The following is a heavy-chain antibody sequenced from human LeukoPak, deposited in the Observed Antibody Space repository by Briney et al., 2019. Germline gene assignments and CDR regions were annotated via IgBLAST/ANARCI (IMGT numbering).Heavy chain of an antibody. CDR2: INSDGSST. J-gene: IGHJ5*02. D-gene: IGHD2-21*01. V-gene: IGHV3-74*01. CDR3: ARDGVEFYNWFDP. Sequence: GGSLRLSCAASGFSFSNYWMHWVRQALGKGLVWVSRINSDGSSTTYADSVKGRFTISRDNAKNTLYLQMNSLRAEDTAAYYCARDGVEFYNWFDPWGQGTLVTVSS. CDR1: GFSFSNYW.